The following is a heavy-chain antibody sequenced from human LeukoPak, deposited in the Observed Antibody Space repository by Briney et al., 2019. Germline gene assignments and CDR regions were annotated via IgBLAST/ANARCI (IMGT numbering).Heavy chain of an antibody. V-gene: IGHV4-34*01. Sequence: SETLSLTCAVYGGSFSGYYWIWIRQPPGKGLEWIGEINRSGSSTYNPSLKSRVTISLDTSKNQFSLKLSSVTAADTAVYYCASSLVRADMITGIDYWGQGTLVTVSS. CDR2: INRSGSS. CDR3: ASSLVRADMITGIDY. D-gene: IGHD3-16*01. CDR1: GGSFSGYY. J-gene: IGHJ4*02.